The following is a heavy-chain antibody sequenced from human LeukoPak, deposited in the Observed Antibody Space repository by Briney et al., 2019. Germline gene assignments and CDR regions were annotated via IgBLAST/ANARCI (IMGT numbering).Heavy chain of an antibody. Sequence: SETLSLTCTVSGGSFSSGSYYWSWIRQPPGKGLEWIGYIYYSGSTNYNPSLKSRVTISVDTSKNQFSLKLSSVTAADTAVYYCARYNGDYLFDYWGQGTLVTVSS. CDR2: IYYSGST. CDR3: ARYNGDYLFDY. CDR1: GGSFSSGSYY. J-gene: IGHJ4*02. D-gene: IGHD4-17*01. V-gene: IGHV4-61*01.